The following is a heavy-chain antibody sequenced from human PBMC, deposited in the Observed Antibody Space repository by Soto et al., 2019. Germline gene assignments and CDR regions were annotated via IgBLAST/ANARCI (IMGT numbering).Heavy chain of an antibody. D-gene: IGHD6-19*01. CDR3: AKSGGNGWFADAFDV. J-gene: IGHJ3*01. V-gene: IGHV3-30-3*02. CDR1: GFTFSSYA. Sequence: AGGSLRLSCAASGFTFSSYAMHWVRQAPGKGLEWVAVISYDGSNKYYADSVKGRFTISRDNSENTLYLQLNSLRAEDTAVYYCAKSGGNGWFADAFDVWGQGTMVTVSS. CDR2: ISYDGSNK.